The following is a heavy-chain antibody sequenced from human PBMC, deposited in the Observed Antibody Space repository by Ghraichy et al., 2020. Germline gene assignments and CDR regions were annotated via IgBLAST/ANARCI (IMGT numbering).Heavy chain of an antibody. V-gene: IGHV3-21*01. CDR1: GFTFSSYS. CDR3: ARVGDSSGYPRPFDY. Sequence: GGSLRLSCAASGFTFSSYSMNWVRQAPGKGLEWVSSISSSSSYIYYADSVKGRFTISRDNAKNSLYLQMNSLRAEDTAVYYCARVGDSSGYPRPFDYWGQGTLVTVSS. CDR2: ISSSSSYI. J-gene: IGHJ4*02. D-gene: IGHD3-22*01.